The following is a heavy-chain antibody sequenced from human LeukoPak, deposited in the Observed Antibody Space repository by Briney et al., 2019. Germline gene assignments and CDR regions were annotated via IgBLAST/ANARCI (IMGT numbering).Heavy chain of an antibody. CDR1: GGSISSSTYY. D-gene: IGHD3-3*01. CDR2: IYYSGST. CDR3: ARHVSDYDFWSGYSRGLDY. Sequence: SETLSLTCTVSGGSISSSTYYWGWIRQPPGKGLEWIGSIYYSGSTYYNPSLKSRVTISVDTSKNQFSLKLHSVTAADTAVYYCARHVSDYDFWSGYSRGLDYWGQGTLVTVSS. V-gene: IGHV4-39*01. J-gene: IGHJ4*02.